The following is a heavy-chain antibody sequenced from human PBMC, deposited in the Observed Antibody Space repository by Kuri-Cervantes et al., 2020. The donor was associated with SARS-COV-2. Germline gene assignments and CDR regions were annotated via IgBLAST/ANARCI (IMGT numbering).Heavy chain of an antibody. J-gene: IGHJ6*02. D-gene: IGHD2-15*01. V-gene: IGHV4-31*03. Sequence: SETLSLTCTVSGGSISSGGYYWSWIRQHPGKGLEWIGYIYYSGSTYYNPSLKSRVTISVDTSKNQFSLKLSSVTAADTAVYYCARGDCSGGSCYGMDVWGQGTTVTVSS. CDR2: IYYSGST. CDR3: ARGDCSGGSCYGMDV. CDR1: GGSISSGGYY.